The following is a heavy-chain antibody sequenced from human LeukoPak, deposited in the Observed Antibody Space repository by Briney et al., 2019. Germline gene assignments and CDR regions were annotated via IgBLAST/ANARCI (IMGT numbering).Heavy chain of an antibody. CDR1: GFSFSTYW. CDR2: IDQGGSVR. J-gene: IGHJ4*02. Sequence: GGSLRLSCAASGFSFSTYWMSWVRQTPEKGLEFVANIDQGGSVRNYMDSLKGRCTISRDNAKKSLYLEINSLRADDTAVYYCARDPEASSFDLWGRGALVNVSS. CDR3: ARDPEASSFDL. D-gene: IGHD6-13*01. V-gene: IGHV3-7*01.